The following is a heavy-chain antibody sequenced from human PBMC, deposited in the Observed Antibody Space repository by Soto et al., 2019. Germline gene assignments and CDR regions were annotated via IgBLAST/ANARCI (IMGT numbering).Heavy chain of an antibody. CDR3: ATWGDLVLMVYGTQRNFDF. CDR2: FDPENYET. D-gene: IGHD2-8*01. Sequence: GASVKVSCKVSGYTLNELSMHWVRQAPGKGLEWMGGFDPENYETIYAQKFQGRVTMTEDTSTDTAYIELSSLRSEDTAVYYCATWGDLVLMVYGTQRNFDFWGQGTLVTVSS. J-gene: IGHJ4*02. V-gene: IGHV1-24*01. CDR1: GYTLNELS.